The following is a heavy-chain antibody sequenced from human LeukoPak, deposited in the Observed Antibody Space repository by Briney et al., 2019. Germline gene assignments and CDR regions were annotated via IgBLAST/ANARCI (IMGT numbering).Heavy chain of an antibody. V-gene: IGHV1-18*01. J-gene: IGHJ5*02. CDR3: AGSPATTIAVAAIREDWFDP. CDR1: GYTFTSYG. CDR2: ISAYNGNT. Sequence: ASVKVSCKASGYTFTSYGISWVRQAPGQGLEWMGWISAYNGNTNYAQKLQGRVTMTTDTSTSTAYMELRSLRSDDTAVYYYAGSPATTIAVAAIREDWFDPWGQGTLVTVSS. D-gene: IGHD6-19*01.